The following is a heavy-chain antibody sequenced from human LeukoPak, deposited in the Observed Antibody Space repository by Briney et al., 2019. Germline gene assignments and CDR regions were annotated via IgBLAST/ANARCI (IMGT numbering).Heavy chain of an antibody. CDR3: ASSRPALGYYFDY. J-gene: IGHJ4*02. Sequence: GGSLRLSCAASGFTFSSYAMSWVRQAPGKGLEWVSAISGSGGSTYYADSVKGRFTISRDNSKNTLYLQMNSPRAEDTGVYYCASSRPALGYYFDYWGQGTLVTVSS. CDR1: GFTFSSYA. D-gene: IGHD6-6*01. V-gene: IGHV3-23*01. CDR2: ISGSGGST.